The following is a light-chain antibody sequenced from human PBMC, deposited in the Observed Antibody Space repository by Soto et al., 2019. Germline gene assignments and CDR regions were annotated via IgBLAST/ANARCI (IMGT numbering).Light chain of an antibody. J-gene: IGKJ1*01. CDR3: QQYGSSRWT. Sequence: EIVLSQSPGTLSLSPGERATLSCRASQSVSSNYLAWYQQKPGQTPRLLIHGASSRATGIPDRFSGSGSGTDFTLTISRLEPEDFALYYCQQYGSSRWTFGQGTKVDI. CDR2: GAS. V-gene: IGKV3-20*01. CDR1: QSVSSNY.